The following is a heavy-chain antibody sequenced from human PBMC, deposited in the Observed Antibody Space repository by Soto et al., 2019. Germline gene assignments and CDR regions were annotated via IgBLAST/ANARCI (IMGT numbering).Heavy chain of an antibody. CDR1: GGSISSGGYS. V-gene: IGHV4-30-2*01. J-gene: IGHJ4*02. CDR3: ARASFDYYDSSGYSLDY. D-gene: IGHD3-22*01. Sequence: QLQLQESGSGLVKPSQTLSLTCAVSGGSISSGGYSWSWIRQPPGKGLEWIGYIYHSGSTYYNPSLKSRVTISVDRSKNQFSPKLSSVTAADTAVYYCARASFDYYDSSGYSLDYWGPGTLVTVSS. CDR2: IYHSGST.